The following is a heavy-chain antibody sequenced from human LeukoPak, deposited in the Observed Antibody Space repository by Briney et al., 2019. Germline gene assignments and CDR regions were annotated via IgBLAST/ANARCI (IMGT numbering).Heavy chain of an antibody. J-gene: IGHJ4*02. V-gene: IGHV3-74*01. CDR2: ISPTGSTT. D-gene: IGHD6-6*01. CDR1: GFSFSGHW. Sequence: PGGSLRLSCTASGFSFSGHWMHWARQLPGKGLVWVSRISPTGSTTSYADSVKGRFTVSRDNAKNTLYLQVNNLRAEDTAVYYCARGPNSNWSGPDFWGQGTLVTVSS. CDR3: ARGPNSNWSGPDF.